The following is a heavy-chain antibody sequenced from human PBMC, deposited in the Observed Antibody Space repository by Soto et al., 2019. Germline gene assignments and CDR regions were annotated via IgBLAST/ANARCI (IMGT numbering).Heavy chain of an antibody. CDR3: ARGDHFNYWSGYSYFDP. CDR2: IIPVFGTA. J-gene: IGHJ4*02. V-gene: IGHV1-69*12. D-gene: IGHD3-3*01. Sequence: QAQLVQSGAEVKKPGSSGRVSCKASGATFSNYAISWVRQAPGQGLEWRGGIIPVFGTANKAEKFQLRATINADASTGTAYMDLSSLRSEDTAVYYCARGDHFNYWSGYSYFDPWGQGTLVTVSS. CDR1: GATFSNYA.